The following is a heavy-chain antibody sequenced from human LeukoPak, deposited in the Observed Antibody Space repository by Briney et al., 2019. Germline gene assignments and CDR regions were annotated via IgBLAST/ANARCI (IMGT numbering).Heavy chain of an antibody. D-gene: IGHD2-2*01. J-gene: IGHJ5*02. CDR2: IYYTGGT. Sequence: SETLSLTCIVSGGSISGTTYYWGWILQPPGKELEWIGSIYYTGGTYYNPSLKTRVTISLDTSKNQFSLNLTSVTAADTAVYYCARHPNQPSNTRGTLFDPWGQGTLVTVSS. CDR1: GGSISGTTYY. CDR3: ARHPNQPSNTRGTLFDP. V-gene: IGHV4-39*01.